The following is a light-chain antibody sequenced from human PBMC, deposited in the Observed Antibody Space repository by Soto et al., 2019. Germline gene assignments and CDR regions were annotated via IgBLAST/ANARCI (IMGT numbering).Light chain of an antibody. V-gene: IGLV2-23*02. CDR3: CSYAGGSALYV. Sequence: QSALTQPASVSGSPGQSITIACTVTSSDVGTYNLVSWYQQYPGKAPKLILYEVNKRPSGVSNRFSGSKSGNSASLTISGLQAEDETVYYCCSYAGGSALYVFGTGTKSPS. CDR1: SSDVGTYNL. CDR2: EVN. J-gene: IGLJ1*01.